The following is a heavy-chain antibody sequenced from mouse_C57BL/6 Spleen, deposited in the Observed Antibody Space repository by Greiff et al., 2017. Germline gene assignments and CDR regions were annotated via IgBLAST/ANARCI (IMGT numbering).Heavy chain of an antibody. CDR1: GFTFSDYY. Sequence: VMLVESEGGLVQPGSSMKLSCTASGFTFSDYYMAWVRQVPEKGLEWVANINYDGSSTYYLDSLKSRFIISRDNAKNILYLQMSSLKSEDTATYYCARGDYYSNFGAMDYWGQGTSVTVSS. CDR2: INYDGSST. V-gene: IGHV5-16*01. J-gene: IGHJ4*01. D-gene: IGHD2-5*01. CDR3: ARGDYYSNFGAMDY.